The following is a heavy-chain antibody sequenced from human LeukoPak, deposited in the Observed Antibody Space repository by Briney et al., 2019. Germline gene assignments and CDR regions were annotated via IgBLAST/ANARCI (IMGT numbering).Heavy chain of an antibody. D-gene: IGHD1-26*01. CDR1: GDSVSSNSAA. CDR2: TYYRSKWYN. CDR3: ARRSFARAARTGCNWFDP. Sequence: SQTLSLTCAISGDSVSSNSAAWNWISQSPSRGLEWLGRTYYRSKWYNDYAVSVKSRITINPDTSKNQFSLQLNSVTPEDTAVYYCARRSFARAARTGCNWFDPWGQGTLVTVSS. V-gene: IGHV6-1*01. J-gene: IGHJ5*02.